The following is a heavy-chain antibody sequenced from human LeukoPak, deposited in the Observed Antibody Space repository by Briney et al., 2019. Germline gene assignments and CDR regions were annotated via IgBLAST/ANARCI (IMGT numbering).Heavy chain of an antibody. Sequence: PSETLSLTCTVSGGSISSSSYYWGWIRQPPGKGLEWIGSIYYSGSTYYNPSLKSRVTISVDTPKNQFSLKLSSVTAADTAVYYCARRVAVTGSFDYWGQGTLVTVSS. V-gene: IGHV4-39*01. D-gene: IGHD2-15*01. CDR2: IYYSGST. CDR3: ARRVAVTGSFDY. CDR1: GGSISSSSYY. J-gene: IGHJ4*02.